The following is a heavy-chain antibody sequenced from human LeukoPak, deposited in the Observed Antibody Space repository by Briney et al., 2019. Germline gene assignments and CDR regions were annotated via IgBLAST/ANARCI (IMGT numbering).Heavy chain of an antibody. CDR1: GGSISSYS. Sequence: PSETLSLTCSVSGGSISSYSWSWIRQPPGKGLEWIGYMYYSGTTNYNPSLKSRLTISVGPSKNQFSLKLKSVTAADTAVYYCAGNIEWYGILDYWGQGTLVTVSS. D-gene: IGHD3-3*01. CDR3: AGNIEWYGILDY. V-gene: IGHV4-59*01. CDR2: MYYSGTT. J-gene: IGHJ4*02.